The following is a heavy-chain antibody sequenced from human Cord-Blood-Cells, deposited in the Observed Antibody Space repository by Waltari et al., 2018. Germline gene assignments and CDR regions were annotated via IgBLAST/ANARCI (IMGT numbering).Heavy chain of an antibody. D-gene: IGHD1-1*01. CDR3: AQRPTRGNWFDP. V-gene: IGHV1-69*06. J-gene: IGHJ5*02. Sequence: QVQLVQSGAEVKKPGSSVKVSCKASGGPLRSYATSWVRQAPGQGLEWMGGIIPIFGTANYAQKFQGRVTITADKSTSTTYMELSSLRSEDTAVYYCAQRPTRGNWFDPWGQGTLVTVSS. CDR2: IIPIFGTA. CDR1: GGPLRSYA.